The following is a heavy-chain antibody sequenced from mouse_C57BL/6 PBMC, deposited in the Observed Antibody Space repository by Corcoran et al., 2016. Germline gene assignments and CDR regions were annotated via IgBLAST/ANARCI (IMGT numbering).Heavy chain of an antibody. CDR3: ARRYYGSSYEDFDY. V-gene: IGHV1-80*01. CDR2: IYTGDGDT. J-gene: IGHJ2*01. D-gene: IGHD1-1*01. CDR1: GYAFSSYW. Sequence: QVQLQQSGAELVKPGASVKISCKASGYAFSSYWMNWVKQRHGKGLEWIGQIYTGDGDTNYNGKFKGKATMTADKSSSTAYMQLISMTSEDSAVYFCARRYYGSSYEDFDYWGQGTTLTVSS.